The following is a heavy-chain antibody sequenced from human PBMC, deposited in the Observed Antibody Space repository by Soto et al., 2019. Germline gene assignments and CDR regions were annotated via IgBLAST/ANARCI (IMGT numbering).Heavy chain of an antibody. Sequence: SQTLSLTCAISGDSVSSNTASWNWIRQSPSRGLEWLGRTYFRSKWYNDYAVSVKSRIIINPDTSNNQFSLQLNTVTPEDTAVYFCAKGDNLGPKTGYAFDPWGQGIMVTVS. V-gene: IGHV6-1*01. CDR1: GDSVSSNTAS. J-gene: IGHJ5*02. CDR3: AKGDNLGPKTGYAFDP. D-gene: IGHD5-12*01. CDR2: TYFRSKWYN.